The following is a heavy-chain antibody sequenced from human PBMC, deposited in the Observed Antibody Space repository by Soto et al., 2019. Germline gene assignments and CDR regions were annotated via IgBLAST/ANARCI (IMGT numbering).Heavy chain of an antibody. D-gene: IGHD3-10*01. CDR2: IIRIFGTP. Sequence: QVQLVQSGAEVKKPGSSVKVSCKASGGIFSTYAISWLRQAPGQGLEWMGGIIRIFGTPNYAQRFQGRVTTTADESTSTAYMELSRLRSEDTAVYYCARDRDDYGSGNYYNRIDFWGQGTLVTVSS. CDR1: GGIFSTYA. V-gene: IGHV1-69*01. CDR3: ARDRDDYGSGNYYNRIDF. J-gene: IGHJ4*02.